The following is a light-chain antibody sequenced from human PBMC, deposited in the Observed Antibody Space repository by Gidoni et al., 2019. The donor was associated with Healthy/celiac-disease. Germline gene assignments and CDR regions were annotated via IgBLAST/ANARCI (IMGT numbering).Light chain of an antibody. J-gene: IGKJ5*01. Sequence: DIQRTKSPSSLSASVGDRVTITCQASQDISNYLIWYQQKPGKAPKLRIYDASNLETGVPSRFSGSGSETDFTFTISSLQPEDIATYYCQQYDNLITFGQGTRLEIK. CDR2: DAS. CDR3: QQYDNLIT. V-gene: IGKV1-33*01. CDR1: QDISNY.